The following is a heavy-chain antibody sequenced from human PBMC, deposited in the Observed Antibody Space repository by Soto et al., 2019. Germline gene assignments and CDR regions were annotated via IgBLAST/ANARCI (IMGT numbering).Heavy chain of an antibody. CDR2: ISAYNGNT. CDR1: GYTFTSYG. CDR3: ARGSRKYYDILTGYYDADY. D-gene: IGHD3-9*01. J-gene: IGHJ4*02. V-gene: IGHV1-18*01. Sequence: GASVKVSCKASGYTFTSYGISWVRQAPGQGLEWMGWISAYNGNTNYAQKLQGRVTMTTDTSTSTAYMELRSLRSDDTAVYYCARGSRKYYDILTGYYDADYWGQGTLVTVSS.